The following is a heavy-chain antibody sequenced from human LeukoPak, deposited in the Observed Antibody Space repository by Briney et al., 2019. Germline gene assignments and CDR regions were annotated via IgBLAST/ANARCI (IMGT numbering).Heavy chain of an antibody. D-gene: IGHD2-15*01. Sequence: PGRSLRLSWAAARFTLTTYAMGWVRQPPGKGLEWVSSISASGRSTYYADSAKGRFTISRDNSRNTLYLQMNSLRAEDTAIYYCSPTPGGQGTLVTVSS. CDR2: ISASGRST. CDR1: RFTLTTYA. J-gene: IGHJ4*02. CDR3: SPTP. V-gene: IGHV3-23*01.